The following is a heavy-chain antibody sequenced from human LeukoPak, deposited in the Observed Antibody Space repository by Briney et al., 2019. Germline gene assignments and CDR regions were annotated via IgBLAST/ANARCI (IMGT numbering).Heavy chain of an antibody. V-gene: IGHV4-61*01. D-gene: IGHD2-2*01. CDR2: IYYSGST. CDR1: GGSFSSGSYY. Sequence: PSETLSLTCTVSGGSFSSGSYYWSWIRQPPGKGLEWIGYIYYSGSTNYNPSLKSRVTISVDTSKNQFSLKLSSVTAADTAVYYCARGRYQLLPANWFDPWGRGTLVTVSS. J-gene: IGHJ5*02. CDR3: ARGRYQLLPANWFDP.